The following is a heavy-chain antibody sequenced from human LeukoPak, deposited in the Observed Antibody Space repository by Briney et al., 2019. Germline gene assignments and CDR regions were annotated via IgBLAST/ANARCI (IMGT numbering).Heavy chain of an antibody. CDR2: INPNSGGT. V-gene: IGHV1-2*04. CDR3: ARGIGPRAPSDAFDI. J-gene: IGHJ3*02. CDR1: GYTFTGYY. D-gene: IGHD1-26*01. Sequence: ASVKVSCKASGYTFTGYYMHWVRQAPGQGLEWMGWINPNSGGTNYAQKFQGWVTMTRDTSISTAYMELSRLRSDDTAVYYCARGIGPRAPSDAFDIWGQGTMVTVSS.